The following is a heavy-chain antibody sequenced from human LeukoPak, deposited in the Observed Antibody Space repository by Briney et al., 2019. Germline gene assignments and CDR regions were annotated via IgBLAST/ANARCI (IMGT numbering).Heavy chain of an antibody. CDR1: GYTFTSYG. J-gene: IGHJ5*02. CDR2: ISAYNGNT. V-gene: IGHV1-18*01. Sequence: ASVKVSCKASGYTFTSYGISWVRQAPGQGLEWMGWISAYNGNTNYAQKLQGRVTMTTDTSTSTAYMELRSLRSDDTAVYYRARDPVVAATGNWFDPWGQGTLVTVSS. D-gene: IGHD2-15*01. CDR3: ARDPVVAATGNWFDP.